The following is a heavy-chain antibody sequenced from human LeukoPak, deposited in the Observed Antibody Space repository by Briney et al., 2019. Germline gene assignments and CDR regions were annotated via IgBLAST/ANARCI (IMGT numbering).Heavy chain of an antibody. CDR1: GGSISSYY. V-gene: IGHV4-4*07. J-gene: IGHJ4*02. D-gene: IGHD6-13*01. Sequence: SETLSLTCTVSGGSISSYYWSWIRQPAGKGLEWIGHIYNSGSTNYNPSLKGRVTMSVATSKDQFSLHLSSVTAADTAVYYCARSAFLVTAPGLYYFDYWGQGTLVAVSS. CDR2: IYNSGST. CDR3: ARSAFLVTAPGLYYFDY.